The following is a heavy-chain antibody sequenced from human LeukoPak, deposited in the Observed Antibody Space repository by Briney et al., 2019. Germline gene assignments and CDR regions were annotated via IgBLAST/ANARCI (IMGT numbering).Heavy chain of an antibody. J-gene: IGHJ4*02. CDR3: ARALQAIVVVPAAIGY. V-gene: IGHV3-74*01. Sequence: GGSLRLSCAASGFTFSGYRMHWVRQAPGKGLVWVSRINSDGSSTSYADSVKGRFTISRDNAKNTLYLQMNSLRAEDTAVYYCARALQAIVVVPAAIGYWGQGTLVTVSS. CDR1: GFTFSGYR. CDR2: INSDGSST. D-gene: IGHD2-2*02.